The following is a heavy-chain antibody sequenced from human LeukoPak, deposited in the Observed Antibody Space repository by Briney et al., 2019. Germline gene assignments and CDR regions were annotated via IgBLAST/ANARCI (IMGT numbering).Heavy chain of an antibody. Sequence: GGSLRLSSAASGFTFSDYYMSWIRQAPGKGVEWVSYISSSGSTIYYADSVKGRFTISRDNAKNSLYLQMNSLRAEDTAVYYCARVARPSAYSLGGFVHYWGQGTLVTVSS. CDR2: ISSSGSTI. CDR1: GFTFSDYY. J-gene: IGHJ4*02. V-gene: IGHV3-11*01. CDR3: ARVARPSAYSLGGFVHY. D-gene: IGHD6-6*01.